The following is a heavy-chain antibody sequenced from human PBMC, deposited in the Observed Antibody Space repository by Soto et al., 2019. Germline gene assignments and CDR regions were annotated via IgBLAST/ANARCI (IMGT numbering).Heavy chain of an antibody. CDR1: GYTFNSYA. CDR2: INPGNGNT. D-gene: IGHD1-7*01. Sequence: GASVKVSCKASGYTFNSYAIHWVCQAPGQRLEWMGWINPGNGNTRYSQKFQGRVTISRDTSASTAYMEMSSLRFEDTAVYYCARVPRYNWNYAVDYWGHGTLVTVSS. V-gene: IGHV1-3*01. CDR3: ARVPRYNWNYAVDY. J-gene: IGHJ4*01.